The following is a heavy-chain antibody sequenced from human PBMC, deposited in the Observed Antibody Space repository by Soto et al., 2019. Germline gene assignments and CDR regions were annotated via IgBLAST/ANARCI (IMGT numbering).Heavy chain of an antibody. Sequence: XDTLSLTCAVYGGSFSGYYWSLIRQPPGKGLEWIGEINHSGSTNYNPSLKSRVTISVDTSKNQFSLKLSSVTAADTAVYYCARVPKKVLRSVGYYYYYGMDVWGQGTTVTVSS. CDR3: ARVPKKVLRSVGYYYYYGMDV. D-gene: IGHD1-26*01. J-gene: IGHJ6*02. CDR1: GGSFSGYY. CDR2: INHSGST. V-gene: IGHV4-34*01.